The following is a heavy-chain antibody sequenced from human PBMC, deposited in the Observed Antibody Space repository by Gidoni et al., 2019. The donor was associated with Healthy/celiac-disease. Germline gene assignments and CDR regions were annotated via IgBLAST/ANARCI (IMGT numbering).Heavy chain of an antibody. CDR2: IYTSGST. CDR3: ARVGWGYCTGGVCYYFDY. CDR1: GGSISSYY. D-gene: IGHD2-8*02. Sequence: QVQLQESGPGLVKHSETLSLTCTVSGGSISSYYWSWLRQPAGKGLELIGRIYTSGSTNYTPSLKSRVTMSVDTSKNQFSLKLSSVTAADTAVYYCARVGWGYCTGGVCYYFDYWGQGTLVTVSS. V-gene: IGHV4-4*07. J-gene: IGHJ4*02.